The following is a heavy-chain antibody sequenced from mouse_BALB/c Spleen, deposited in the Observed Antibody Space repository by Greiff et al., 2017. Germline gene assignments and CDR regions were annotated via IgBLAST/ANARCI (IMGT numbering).Heavy chain of an antibody. Sequence: EVQRVESGGGLVKPGGSLKLSCAASGFTFSSYAMSWVRQTPEKRLEWVASISSGGSTYYPDSVKGRFTISRDNARNILYLQMSSLRSEDTAMYYCARRYGSSYWYFDVWGAGTTVTVSA. CDR3: ARRYGSSYWYFDV. J-gene: IGHJ1*01. CDR2: ISSGGST. V-gene: IGHV5-6-5*01. CDR1: GFTFSSYA. D-gene: IGHD1-1*01.